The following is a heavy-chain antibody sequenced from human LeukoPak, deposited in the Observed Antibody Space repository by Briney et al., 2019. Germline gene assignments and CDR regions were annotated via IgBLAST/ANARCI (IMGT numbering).Heavy chain of an antibody. Sequence: GGSLRLSCAASGLTFSSYAMHWVRQAPGKGLEWVAVISYDGSNKYYADSVKGRFTISRDNSKNTLYLQMNSLRAEDTAVYYCARTGLGMYSFDYWGRGTLVTVSS. J-gene: IGHJ4*02. CDR3: ARTGLGMYSFDY. D-gene: IGHD3/OR15-3a*01. CDR2: ISYDGSNK. V-gene: IGHV3-30*04. CDR1: GLTFSSYA.